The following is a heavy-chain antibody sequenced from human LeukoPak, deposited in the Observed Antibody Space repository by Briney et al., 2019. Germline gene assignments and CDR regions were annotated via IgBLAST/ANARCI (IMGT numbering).Heavy chain of an antibody. CDR1: GVSISSYY. CDR3: ARATGSPTIFGVVTIFDY. D-gene: IGHD3-3*01. CDR2: IYYSGST. Sequence: SETLSLTCTVSGVSISSYYWSWIRQPPEKGLEWIGYIYYSGSTNYNPSLKSRVTISVDTSKNQFSLKLSSVTAADTAVYYCARATGSPTIFGVVTIFDYWGQGTLVTVSS. V-gene: IGHV4-59*01. J-gene: IGHJ4*02.